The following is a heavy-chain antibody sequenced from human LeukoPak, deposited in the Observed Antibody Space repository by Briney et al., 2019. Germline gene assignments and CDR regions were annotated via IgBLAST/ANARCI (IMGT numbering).Heavy chain of an antibody. CDR1: GGSFSGYY. Sequence: KPSETLSLTCAVSGGSFSGYYWTWIRQSPGKGLEWVGKINHSGSTDYNPSLKSRVTISVDTSKNQFSLKLSSVTAADTAVYYCARGVPYSASGRRRPTYYFDYWGQGILVTVSS. J-gene: IGHJ4*02. CDR2: INHSGST. D-gene: IGHD3-10*01. V-gene: IGHV4-34*01. CDR3: ARGVPYSASGRRRPTYYFDY.